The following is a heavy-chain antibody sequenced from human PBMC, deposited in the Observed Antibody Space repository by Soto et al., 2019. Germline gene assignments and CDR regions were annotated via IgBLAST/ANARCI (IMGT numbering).Heavy chain of an antibody. CDR3: ARYSGDLNPESVDY. Sequence: QLQLQESGPGLVKPSETLSLTCTVCGGSISSSSYYWGWLRQPPGKGLEWIGSMYYRGSAYYNPSLKSLVTVSLDKSKIQVSLKLSSVTASDTAVYYCARYSGDLNPESVDYWGQGTLVTVSS. D-gene: IGHD4-17*01. CDR2: MYYRGSA. J-gene: IGHJ4*02. CDR1: GGSISSSSYY. V-gene: IGHV4-39*01.